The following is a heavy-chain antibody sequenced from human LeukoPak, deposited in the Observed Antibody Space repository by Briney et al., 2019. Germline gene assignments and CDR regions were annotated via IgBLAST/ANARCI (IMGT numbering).Heavy chain of an antibody. V-gene: IGHV4-34*01. CDR3: ASYYGSGTGWFDP. D-gene: IGHD3-10*01. Sequence: SETLSLTCAVYGGSFSGYYWSWIRQPPGKGLEWIGEINHSGSTNCNPSLKSRVTISVDTSKNQFSLKLSSVTAADTAVYYCASYYGSGTGWFDPWGQGTLVTVSS. CDR2: INHSGST. CDR1: GGSFSGYY. J-gene: IGHJ5*02.